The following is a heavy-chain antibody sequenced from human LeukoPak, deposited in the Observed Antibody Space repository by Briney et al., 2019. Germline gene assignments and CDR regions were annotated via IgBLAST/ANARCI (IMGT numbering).Heavy chain of an antibody. J-gene: IGHJ4*02. CDR3: ARQYYDILTGYYSFDY. CDR1: GGSISSGSYY. V-gene: IGHV4-61*02. CDR2: IYTSGST. Sequence: SQTLSLTCTVSGGSISSGSYYWSWIRQPAGEGLEWIGRIYTSGSTNYNPSLKSRVTISVDTSKNQFSLKLSSVTAADTAVYYCARQYYDILTGYYSFDYWGQGTLVTVSS. D-gene: IGHD3-9*01.